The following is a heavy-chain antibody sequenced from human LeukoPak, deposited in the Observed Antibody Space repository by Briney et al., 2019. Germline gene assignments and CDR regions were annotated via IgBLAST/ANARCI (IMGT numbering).Heavy chain of an antibody. J-gene: IGHJ4*02. CDR1: GGSISTYY. V-gene: IGHV4-4*07. CDR3: ARARGGSGSYGHFEY. Sequence: SETLSLTCNVSGGSISTYYWSWIRQPAGMGLEWIGRINTSGNTNYNPSLKSRVTMSVDASKNQFSLNLSSVTAADTAVYYCARARGGSGSYGHFEYWGQGTLVTVSS. CDR2: INTSGNT. D-gene: IGHD1-26*01.